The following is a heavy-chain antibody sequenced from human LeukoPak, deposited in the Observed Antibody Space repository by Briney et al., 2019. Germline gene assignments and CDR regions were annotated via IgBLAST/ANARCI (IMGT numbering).Heavy chain of an antibody. CDR2: INHSGST. D-gene: IGHD3-10*01. CDR1: GGSFSGYY. CDR3: ARGRYYGSGSYYSLHPTEYFQH. Sequence: SETLSLTCAVYGGSFSGYYWSWIRQPPGKGLEWIGEINHSGSTNYNPSLKSRVTISVDTSKNQFSLKLSSATAADTAVYYCARGRYYGSGSYYSLHPTEYFQHWGQGTLVTVSS. J-gene: IGHJ1*01. V-gene: IGHV4-34*01.